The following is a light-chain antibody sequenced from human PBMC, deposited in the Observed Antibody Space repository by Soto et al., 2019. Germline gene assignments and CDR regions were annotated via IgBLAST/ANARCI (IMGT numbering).Light chain of an antibody. V-gene: IGKV3-20*01. CDR3: QQYGISPYT. J-gene: IGKJ2*01. Sequence: EIVLTQSPGTLSLSPGERATLSCRASQSFSSLSGSALAWYQQKPGQSPRLLIYAASSRAAGIPDRFSGSGSGTDFTLTISRLEPGDSSVYFCQQYGISPYTFGQGTKLEIK. CDR1: QSFSSLSGSA. CDR2: AAS.